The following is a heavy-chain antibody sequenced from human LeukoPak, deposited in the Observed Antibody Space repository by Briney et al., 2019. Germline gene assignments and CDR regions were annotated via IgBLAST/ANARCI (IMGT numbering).Heavy chain of an antibody. V-gene: IGHV3-74*01. CDR3: ATVLSFEYSSFYYFDY. CDR2: INTDGSST. J-gene: IGHJ4*02. CDR1: GFTFSSYW. D-gene: IGHD6-6*01. Sequence: GGSLRLSCAASGFTFSSYWMHWVRQAPGKGLVWVSRINTDGSSTSYADSVKGRFTISRDNAKNTLYLQMNSLRAEDTAVYYCATVLSFEYSSFYYFDYWGQGTLVTVSS.